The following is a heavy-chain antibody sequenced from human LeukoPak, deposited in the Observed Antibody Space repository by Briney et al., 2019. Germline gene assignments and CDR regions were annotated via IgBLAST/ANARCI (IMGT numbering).Heavy chain of an antibody. CDR1: GYTFTTYS. Sequence: GASVKVSCKTSGYTFTTYSLNLVRQAPGEGLEWMGWISTDTGNPTYAQGFTGRFGFSLDTSVTTAYLEISSLKPEDTAIYYCARGAGRAYDPWGQGTLVIVSS. CDR2: ISTDTGNP. J-gene: IGHJ5*02. CDR3: ARGAGRAYDP. V-gene: IGHV7-4-1*02.